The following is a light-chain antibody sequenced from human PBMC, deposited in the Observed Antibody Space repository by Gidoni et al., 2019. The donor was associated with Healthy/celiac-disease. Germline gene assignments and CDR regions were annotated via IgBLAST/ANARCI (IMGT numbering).Light chain of an antibody. CDR2: KAS. Sequence: DIQMTQSPSTLSASVGDRVTITCRASQSISSWLAWYQQKPGKAPKLLIYKASSLESGVPSRFSGSGSGTEFTLTISSLQPDDFATYYCQQYNSYLSTFGQXTKLEIK. V-gene: IGKV1-5*03. CDR1: QSISSW. CDR3: QQYNSYLST. J-gene: IGKJ2*01.